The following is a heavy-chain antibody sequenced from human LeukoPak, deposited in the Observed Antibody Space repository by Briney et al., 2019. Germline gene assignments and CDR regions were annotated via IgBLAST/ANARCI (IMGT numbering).Heavy chain of an antibody. J-gene: IGHJ3*02. D-gene: IGHD2-2*01. CDR1: GGSISSSSYY. CDR3: AAGYCSSTSCYDLSGAFDI. Sequence: PSETLSLTCTASGGSISSSSYYWGWIRQPPGKGLEWIGSIYYSGSTYYNPSLKSRVTISVDTSKNQFSLKLSSVTAADTAVYYCAAGYCSSTSCYDLSGAFDIWGQGTMVTVSS. V-gene: IGHV4-39*07. CDR2: IYYSGST.